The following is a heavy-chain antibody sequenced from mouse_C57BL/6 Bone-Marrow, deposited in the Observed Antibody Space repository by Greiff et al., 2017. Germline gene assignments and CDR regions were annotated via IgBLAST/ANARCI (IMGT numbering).Heavy chain of an antibody. CDR3: ARQLRRVGFAY. D-gene: IGHD3-2*02. Sequence: QVHVKQPGAELVKPGASVKMSCKASGYTFTSYWITWVKQRPGQGLEWIGDIYPGSGSTNYNEKFKSKATLTVDTSSSTAYMQLSSLTSEDSAVYYCARQLRRVGFAYWGQGTLVTVSA. V-gene: IGHV1-55*01. J-gene: IGHJ3*01. CDR1: GYTFTSYW. CDR2: IYPGSGST.